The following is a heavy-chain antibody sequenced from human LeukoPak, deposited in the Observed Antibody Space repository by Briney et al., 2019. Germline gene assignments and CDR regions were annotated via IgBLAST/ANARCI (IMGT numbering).Heavy chain of an antibody. CDR2: INPSGGST. CDR3: ARGKLDCTNGVCMSNWFDP. CDR1: GYTFTSYY. J-gene: IGHJ5*02. D-gene: IGHD2-8*01. Sequence: ASVKVSCKASGYTFTSYYMHWVRQAPGQGLEWMGIINPSGGSTSYAQKFQGRVTMTRDTSTSTVYMELSSLRSEDTAMYYCARGKLDCTNGVCMSNWFDPWGQGTLVTVSS. V-gene: IGHV1-46*01.